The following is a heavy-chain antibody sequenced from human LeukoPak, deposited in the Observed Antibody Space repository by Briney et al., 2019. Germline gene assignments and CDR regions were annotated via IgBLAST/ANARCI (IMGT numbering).Heavy chain of an antibody. V-gene: IGHV3-7*04. CDR3: ARAEYSSSWSTGRAYYFDY. Sequence: GGSLRLSCAASGFTFTSYAMSWVRQAPGKGLEWVANIKQDGSEKYYVDSVKGRFTISRDNAKNSLYLQMNSLRAEDTAVYYCARAEYSSSWSTGRAYYFDYWGQGTLVTVSS. D-gene: IGHD6-13*01. J-gene: IGHJ4*02. CDR1: GFTFTSYA. CDR2: IKQDGSEK.